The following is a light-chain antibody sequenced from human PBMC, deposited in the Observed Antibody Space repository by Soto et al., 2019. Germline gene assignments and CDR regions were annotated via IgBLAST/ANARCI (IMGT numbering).Light chain of an antibody. J-gene: IGKJ5*01. CDR2: VAS. Sequence: EIVLTQSPGTLSLSPGERATLSCRASQNVGGSFLAWYQKKPGQAPRLLINVASTRATGIPDRFSGRCSGTDFTLTISRLEPEYFAVYYCQQYGTSPIAFGQGTRLE. V-gene: IGKV3-20*01. CDR3: QQYGTSPIA. CDR1: QNVGGSF.